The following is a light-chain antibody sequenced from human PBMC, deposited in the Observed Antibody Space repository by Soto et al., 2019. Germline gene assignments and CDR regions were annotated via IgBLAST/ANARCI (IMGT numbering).Light chain of an antibody. CDR3: QQYNSYWT. CDR2: KAS. Sequence: DIQMTQSPSPLSASVVDRVTITCRASQSISSWLAWYQPQPGKAPKLLIYKASSLESGVPSRLSVSGSGTEFTLPIRSLQPDDFATYYCQQYNSYWTFGQGTKVDIK. CDR1: QSISSW. V-gene: IGKV1-5*03. J-gene: IGKJ1*01.